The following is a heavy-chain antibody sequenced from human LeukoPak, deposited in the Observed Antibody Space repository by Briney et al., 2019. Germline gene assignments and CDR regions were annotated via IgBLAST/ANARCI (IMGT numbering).Heavy chain of an antibody. CDR1: GGPFSNYA. CDR3: ARAPIWGGGSRRPPYYFDY. J-gene: IGHJ4*02. CDR2: IIPIFDKA. D-gene: IGHD2-15*01. V-gene: IGHV1-69*13. Sequence: SVKVSCKASGGPFSNYAITWVRQAPGQGLEWMGGIIPIFDKANYAQKFQGRVTITADGSTTAAYMEVSSLRSEDTAVYYCARAPIWGGGSRRPPYYFDYWGREP.